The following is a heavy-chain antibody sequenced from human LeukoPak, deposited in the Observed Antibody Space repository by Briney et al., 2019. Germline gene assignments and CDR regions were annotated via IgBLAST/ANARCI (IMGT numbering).Heavy chain of an antibody. CDR3: ARAVDYRNYADY. J-gene: IGHJ4*02. D-gene: IGHD4-11*01. CDR1: GDSMTRGGYY. V-gene: IGHV4-31*03. Sequence: KPSETLSLTCTVSGDSMTRGGYYWSWVRQHPGKGLEWVGFIYHSGTTFYNPSLESRATISVDTSQNQFSLKLTSVTAADTAVYYCARAVDYRNYADYWGQGTLVTVSS. CDR2: IYHSGTT.